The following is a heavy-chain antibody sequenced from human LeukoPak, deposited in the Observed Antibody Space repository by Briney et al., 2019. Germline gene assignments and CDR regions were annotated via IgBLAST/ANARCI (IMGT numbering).Heavy chain of an antibody. Sequence: PGGSLRLSCAASGFTFSTYAMSWVRQAPGEGLEWVSAISGSGGSTYYADSVKGRFTISRDNSKNTLYPQMNSLRAEDTSIYFCAKALEQETVIALDSWGQGTLVTVSS. V-gene: IGHV3-23*01. D-gene: IGHD6-13*01. CDR1: GFTFSTYA. CDR3: AKALEQETVIALDS. CDR2: ISGSGGST. J-gene: IGHJ4*02.